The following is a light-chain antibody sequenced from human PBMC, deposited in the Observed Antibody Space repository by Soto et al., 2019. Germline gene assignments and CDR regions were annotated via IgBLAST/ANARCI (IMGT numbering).Light chain of an antibody. J-gene: IGKJ1*01. V-gene: IGKV1-6*01. CDR1: QGIRDE. CDR3: LQDYDYTRT. CDR2: AAS. Sequence: IQRTQSPSSLSASVGDRVTITCRASQGIRDELGWYQQKAGKAPNLLISAASRLQSGVPSRFSGRGSGTDCTLTISSLKNEDFATYYCLQDYDYTRTFGQGTKVDIK.